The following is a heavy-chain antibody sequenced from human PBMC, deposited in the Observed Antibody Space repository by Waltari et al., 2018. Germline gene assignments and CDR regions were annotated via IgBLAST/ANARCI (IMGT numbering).Heavy chain of an antibody. CDR1: GVSITSNMHY. J-gene: IGHJ3*01. CDR3: ATYIGASVGTAAFDV. CDR2: ISYSGAT. D-gene: IGHD5-12*01. V-gene: IGHV4-39*01. Sequence: QLQLQESGPRLVKPSETLSLTCTVSGVSITSNMHYWAWDRQSPGQGLAWIGTISYSGATYISPSLKSRVSVSRDTSKNQLSLILGSVTAADMAVYYCATYIGASVGTAAFDVWGQGTMVTVSS.